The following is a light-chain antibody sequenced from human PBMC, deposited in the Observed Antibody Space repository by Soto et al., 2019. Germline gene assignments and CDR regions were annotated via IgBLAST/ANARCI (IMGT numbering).Light chain of an antibody. CDR2: DVS. Sequence: QSVLTQPASVSGSPGQSITISCTGTSSDVGGYNYVSWYQQHPGKVPKLMIYDVSDRPSGVSNRFSGSKSGNTASLTISGLQAEDEADYYCISYKSSSTWVFGGGTKVTVL. CDR1: SSDVGGYNY. CDR3: ISYKSSSTWV. J-gene: IGLJ3*02. V-gene: IGLV2-14*01.